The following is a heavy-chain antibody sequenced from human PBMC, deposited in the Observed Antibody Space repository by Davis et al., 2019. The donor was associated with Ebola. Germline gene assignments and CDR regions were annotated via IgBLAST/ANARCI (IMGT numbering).Heavy chain of an antibody. Sequence: GESLKISCKGSGYSFTSYWIGWVRQMPGKGLEWMGIIYPGDSDTRYSPSFQGQVTIPAAKSISTAYLQWSRLKASDTAMYYCARLPVLLGMDVWGQGTTVTVSS. CDR3: ARLPVLLGMDV. CDR2: IYPGDSDT. D-gene: IGHD3-10*01. CDR1: GYSFTSYW. J-gene: IGHJ6*02. V-gene: IGHV5-51*01.